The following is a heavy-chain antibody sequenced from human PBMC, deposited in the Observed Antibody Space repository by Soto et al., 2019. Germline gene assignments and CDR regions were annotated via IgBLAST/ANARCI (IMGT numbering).Heavy chain of an antibody. D-gene: IGHD1-26*01. V-gene: IGHV1-18*01. J-gene: IGHJ4*02. CDR1: GYTFTSYG. Sequence: QVQLVQSGAEVKKPGASVKVSCKASGYTFTSYGISWVRQAPGQGLEWMGWISAYNGNTNYAQKLQGRVTMTTATPTSTAYMALRSLRSHDPAVYYCARSVGWEPLDYWAQGPLVTVSP. CDR2: ISAYNGNT. CDR3: ARSVGWEPLDY.